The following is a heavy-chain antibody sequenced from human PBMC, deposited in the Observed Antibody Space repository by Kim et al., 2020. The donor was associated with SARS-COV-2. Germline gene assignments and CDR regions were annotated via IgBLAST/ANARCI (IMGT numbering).Heavy chain of an antibody. D-gene: IGHD4-17*01. J-gene: IGHJ4*02. CDR3: AKAPPRIYGADNYFDY. V-gene: IGHV3-30*18. Sequence: GGSLRLSCAASGFTFSSYGMHWVRQAPGKGLEWVAVISYDGSNKYYADSVKGRFTISRDNSKNTLYLQMNSLRAEDTAVYYCAKAPPRIYGADNYFDYWGQGTLVTVSS. CDR1: GFTFSSYG. CDR2: ISYDGSNK.